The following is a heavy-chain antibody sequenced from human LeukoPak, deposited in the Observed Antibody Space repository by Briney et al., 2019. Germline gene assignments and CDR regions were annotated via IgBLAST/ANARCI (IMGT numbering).Heavy chain of an antibody. V-gene: IGHV3-74*03. D-gene: IGHD1-26*01. CDR1: GFPFSNYW. Sequence: GGSLRLSCAASGFPFSNYWMHWVRQVPGKGLVWVSGINSGGNRTTYADSVKGRFTISRDNAKNTLYLQMNSLRAEDTAVYYCARGATYAYYQDYWGQGTLVTVSS. CDR3: ARGATYAYYQDY. J-gene: IGHJ4*02. CDR2: INSGGNRT.